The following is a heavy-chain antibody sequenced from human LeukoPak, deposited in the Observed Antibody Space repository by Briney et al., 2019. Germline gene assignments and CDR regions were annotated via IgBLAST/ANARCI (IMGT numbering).Heavy chain of an antibody. V-gene: IGHV1-2*06. CDR2: INPNSGGT. CDR1: GYTFTGYN. CDR3: ARGISARPDY. J-gene: IGHJ4*02. Sequence: AASVKVSCKASGYTFTGYNMHWVRQAPGQGLEWRGRINPNSGGTNYVQKFQGRVTMTRDTSISTAYMELGRLRSDGTAVYYCARGISARPDYWGQGTLVTVSS. D-gene: IGHD6-6*01.